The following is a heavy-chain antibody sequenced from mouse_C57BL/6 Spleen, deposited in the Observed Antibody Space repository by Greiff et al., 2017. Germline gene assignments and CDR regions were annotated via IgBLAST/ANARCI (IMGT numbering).Heavy chain of an antibody. CDR3: ARDDYDGGFAY. CDR1: GYAFSSSW. V-gene: IGHV1-82*01. Sequence: VQLQQSGPELVKPGASVKISCKASGYAFSSSWMNWVKQRPGKGLEWIGRIYPGDGDTNYNGKFKGKATLTADKSSSTAYMQLSSLTSEDSAVYFCARDDYDGGFAYWGQGTLVTVSA. J-gene: IGHJ3*01. CDR2: IYPGDGDT. D-gene: IGHD2-4*01.